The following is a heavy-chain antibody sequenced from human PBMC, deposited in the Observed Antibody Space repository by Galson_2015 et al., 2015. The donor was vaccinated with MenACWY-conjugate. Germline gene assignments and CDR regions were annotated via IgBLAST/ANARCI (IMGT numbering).Heavy chain of an antibody. CDR2: ISFDGSTT. V-gene: IGHV3-74*01. CDR1: GFTFSSLR. CDR3: ARGWWGSSADY. J-gene: IGHJ4*02. Sequence: SLRLSCAASGFTFSSLRMHWVRQAPGRGLVWVSHISFDGSTTNYADSVKGRFTISRDNAKNILYLQMNSLRAEDTAVYYCARGWWGSSADYWGQGTLATVSS. D-gene: IGHD2-21*01.